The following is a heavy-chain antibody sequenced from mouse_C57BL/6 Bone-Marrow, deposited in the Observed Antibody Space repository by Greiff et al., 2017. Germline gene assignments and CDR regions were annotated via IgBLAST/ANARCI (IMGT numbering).Heavy chain of an antibody. CDR1: GYTFTSYG. J-gene: IGHJ1*03. CDR3: AMVDYGSSWYFDV. CDR2: IYPRSGNT. Sequence: QVQLKQSGAELARPGASVKLSCKASGYTFTSYGISWVKQRTGQGLEWIGEIYPRSGNTYYNEKFKGKATLTADKSSSTAYMELRSLTSEDSAVYFCAMVDYGSSWYFDVWGTGTTVTVSS. D-gene: IGHD1-1*01. V-gene: IGHV1-81*01.